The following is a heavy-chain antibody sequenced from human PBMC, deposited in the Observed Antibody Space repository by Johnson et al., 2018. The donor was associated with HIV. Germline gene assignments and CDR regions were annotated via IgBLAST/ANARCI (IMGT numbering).Heavy chain of an antibody. V-gene: IGHV3-23*04. Sequence: VQVVESGGGLVQPGGTLRLSCAASGFTFSSYAMSWVRQAPGKGLEWVSAISGSGGNTYYADSVKGRFTISRDNSKNTLYLQMNSLRAEDTAVYYCARALPYSSSHTDAFDIWGQGTMVTVSS. CDR1: GFTFSSYA. D-gene: IGHD6-6*01. CDR2: ISGSGGNT. CDR3: ARALPYSSSHTDAFDI. J-gene: IGHJ3*02.